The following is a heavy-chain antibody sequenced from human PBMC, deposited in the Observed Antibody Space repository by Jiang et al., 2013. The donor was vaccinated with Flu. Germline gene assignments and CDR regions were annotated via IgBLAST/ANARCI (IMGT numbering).Heavy chain of an antibody. J-gene: IGHJ4*02. CDR2: IYYSGTT. CDR1: GDAISSSDYY. D-gene: IGHD3-10*01. V-gene: IGHV4-39*01. Sequence: GPGLVKPSERLSLTCTVPGDAISSSDYYWDWVRQPPGEGLEWIGNIYYSGTTYYNPSLKSQFTMSVDTSKNQFSLKLSSVTAADTAVYYCARHRSGRQPFDYWGQGTLVTVSS. CDR3: ARHRSGRQPFDY.